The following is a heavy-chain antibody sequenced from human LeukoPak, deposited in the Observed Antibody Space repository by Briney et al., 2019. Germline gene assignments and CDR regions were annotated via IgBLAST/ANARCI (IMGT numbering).Heavy chain of an antibody. V-gene: IGHV1-24*01. J-gene: IGHJ4*02. CDR3: ARSARYSGYDSHLGY. Sequence: GASAKVSCKVSGYTLTELSMHWVRQAPGKGLEWMGGFDPEDGETIYAQKFQGRVTMTEDTSTDTAYMELSSLRSEDTAVYYCARSARYSGYDSHLGYWGQGTLVTVSS. D-gene: IGHD5-12*01. CDR1: GYTLTELS. CDR2: FDPEDGET.